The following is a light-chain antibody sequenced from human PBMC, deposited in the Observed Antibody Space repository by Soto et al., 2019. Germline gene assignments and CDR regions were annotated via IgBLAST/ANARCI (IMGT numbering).Light chain of an antibody. J-gene: IGLJ2*01. CDR3: AAWADSLSGPL. CDR2: SNN. CDR1: SSNIGSNY. Sequence: QLVLTQPPSASVTPGQRVTISCSGSSSNIGSNYVYWYQQLPGTAPKLLIYSNNQRPSGVPDRFSASKSGTSASLAISGLRSEDEADYYCAAWADSLSGPLFCGGTKLTVL. V-gene: IGLV1-47*02.